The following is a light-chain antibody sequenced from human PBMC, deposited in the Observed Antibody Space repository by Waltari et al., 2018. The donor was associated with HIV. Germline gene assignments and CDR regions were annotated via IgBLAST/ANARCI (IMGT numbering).Light chain of an antibody. J-gene: IGLJ2*01. CDR1: RSDVGGYNY. CDR3: SSYTGSSTRVV. Sequence: QSALTQPASVSGSPGQSLTISCTGTRSDVGGYNYVSWYQQHPGKAPKLMIYDVSNRPAGVSNRFSGSKSGNTASLTISGLQAEDEADYYCSSYTGSSTRVVFGGGTKLTVL. CDR2: DVS. V-gene: IGLV2-14*03.